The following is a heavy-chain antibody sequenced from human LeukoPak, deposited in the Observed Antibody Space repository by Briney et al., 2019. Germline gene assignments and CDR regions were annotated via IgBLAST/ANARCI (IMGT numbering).Heavy chain of an antibody. D-gene: IGHD5-18*01. V-gene: IGHV4-59*12. J-gene: IGHJ4*02. CDR3: ARGTTDGYSYGRFDY. CDR1: GASISSDY. Sequence: SETLSLTCTVSGASISSDYWNWIRQPPGKGLEWIGYIYYSGSTNYNPSLKSRVTISVDTSKNQFSLKLNPVTAADTALYYCARGTTDGYSYGRFDYWGQGTLVTVSS. CDR2: IYYSGST.